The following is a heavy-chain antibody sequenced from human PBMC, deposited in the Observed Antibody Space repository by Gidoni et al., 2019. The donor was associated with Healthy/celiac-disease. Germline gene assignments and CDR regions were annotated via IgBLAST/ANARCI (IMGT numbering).Heavy chain of an antibody. CDR2: INWNGGST. D-gene: IGHD4-4*01. V-gene: IGHV3-20*04. CDR3: ARDGNSVQSDPEYWYFDL. Sequence: EVQLVESGGGVVRPGGSLRLSCAASGFTFDDYGMSWVRQAPGKGLEWVSGINWNGGSTGYADAVKGRFTISRDNAKNSLYLQMNSLRAEDTALYYCARDGNSVQSDPEYWYFDLWGRGTLVTVSS. CDR1: GFTFDDYG. J-gene: IGHJ2*01.